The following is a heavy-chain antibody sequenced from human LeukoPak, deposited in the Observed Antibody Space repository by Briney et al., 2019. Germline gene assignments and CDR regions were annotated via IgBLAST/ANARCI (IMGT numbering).Heavy chain of an antibody. D-gene: IGHD5-18*01. V-gene: IGHV3-30*02. Sequence: GGSLRLSCAASGFTFSAYGMHWVRQAPGKGLEWVTFIRFDGSDSYSADSVRGRFSIFRDNSKNTLYLQMNSLRPEDTALYYCAKDRLDSGCSSGFDGHWGRGTLVTVSS. J-gene: IGHJ4*02. CDR1: GFTFSAYG. CDR3: AKDRLDSGCSSGFDGH. CDR2: IRFDGSDS.